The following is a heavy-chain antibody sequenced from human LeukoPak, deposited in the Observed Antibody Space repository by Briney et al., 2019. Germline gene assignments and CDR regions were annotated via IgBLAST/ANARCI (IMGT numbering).Heavy chain of an antibody. CDR1: GGSISSSSYY. Sequence: SETLSLTCTVSGGSISSSSYYWGWVRQPPGKGLEWDGCIYYSGSTYYNPSLKSRVTISVDTSKNQFSLKLSSVTAADTAVYYCARDQVEAAAGLGGYWGQGTLVTVSS. CDR2: IYYSGST. V-gene: IGHV4-39*02. CDR3: ARDQVEAAAGLGGY. J-gene: IGHJ4*02. D-gene: IGHD6-13*01.